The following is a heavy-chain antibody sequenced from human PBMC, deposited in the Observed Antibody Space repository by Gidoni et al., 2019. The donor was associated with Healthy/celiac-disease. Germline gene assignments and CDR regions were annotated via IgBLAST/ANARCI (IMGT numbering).Heavy chain of an antibody. Sequence: QVQLVASGGGVVQPGRSLRLSCAASGFPFSSSGMHWVRQAPGQGLEWVAVIWYDGSNKYYADSVKGRFTISRDNSKNTLYLQMNSLRAEDTAVYYCARDSGCSGGSCYPSPFDYWGQGTLVTVSS. V-gene: IGHV3-33*01. CDR2: IWYDGSNK. CDR1: GFPFSSSG. CDR3: ARDSGCSGGSCYPSPFDY. J-gene: IGHJ4*02. D-gene: IGHD2-15*01.